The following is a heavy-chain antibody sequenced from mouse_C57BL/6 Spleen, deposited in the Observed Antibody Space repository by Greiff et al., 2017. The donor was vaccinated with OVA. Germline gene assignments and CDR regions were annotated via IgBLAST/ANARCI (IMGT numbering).Heavy chain of an antibody. J-gene: IGHJ4*01. V-gene: IGHV1-69*01. D-gene: IGHD1-1*01. CDR3: ARGITTVVAEAMDY. Sequence: QVQLKQPGAELVMPGASVKLSCKASGYTFTSYWMHWVKQRPGQGLEWIGEIDPSDSYTNYNQKFKGKSTLTVDKSSSTAYMQLSSLTSEDSAVYYCARGITTVVAEAMDYWGQGTSVTVSS. CDR2: IDPSDSYT. CDR1: GYTFTSYW.